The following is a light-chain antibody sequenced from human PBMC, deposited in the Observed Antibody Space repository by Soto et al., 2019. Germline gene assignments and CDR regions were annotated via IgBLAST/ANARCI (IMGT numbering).Light chain of an antibody. CDR1: QIVSSIY. CDR3: QQYGRSSLT. Sequence: EIVLTQSPGTLSLSPGARATLSCRARQIVSSIYLAWYQQKPGQAPRLLIYGASGRATGIPDRFSGIGSGTDFTLTISRLGPEDFVVYYCQQYGRSSLTFGGGTNVEIK. CDR2: GAS. V-gene: IGKV3-20*01. J-gene: IGKJ4*01.